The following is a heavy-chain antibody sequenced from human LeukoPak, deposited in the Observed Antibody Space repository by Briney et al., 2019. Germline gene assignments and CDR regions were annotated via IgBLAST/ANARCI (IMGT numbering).Heavy chain of an antibody. CDR2: ISAYNGNT. V-gene: IGHV1-18*01. J-gene: IGHJ4*02. CDR3: ARDAKGYCSSTSCYGDY. CDR1: GYTFTSYG. Sequence: GSVKASCKASGYTFTSYGISWVRQAPGQGLEWMGWISAYNGNTNYAQKLQGRVTMTADTSTSTAYMELRSLRSDDTAVYYCARDAKGYCSSTSCYGDYWGQGTLVTVSS. D-gene: IGHD2-2*01.